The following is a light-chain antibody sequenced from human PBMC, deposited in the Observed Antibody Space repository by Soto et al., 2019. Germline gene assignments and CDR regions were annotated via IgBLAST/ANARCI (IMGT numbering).Light chain of an antibody. J-gene: IGKJ1*01. V-gene: IGKV3-20*01. CDR2: GAS. CDR1: QSVSNNY. CDR3: QQYNSLWT. Sequence: EIVLTQSPGTLSLSPGERATLSCRASQSVSNNYLAWYQQKPGQAPRLLIYGASNRATGIPDRFSGSGSGTDFTLTISRLEPEDFATYYCQQYNSLWTFGQGTKVEIK.